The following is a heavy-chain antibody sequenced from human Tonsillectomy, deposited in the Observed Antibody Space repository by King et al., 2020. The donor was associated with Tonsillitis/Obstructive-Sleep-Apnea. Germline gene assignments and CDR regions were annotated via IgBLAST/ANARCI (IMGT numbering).Heavy chain of an antibody. CDR2: IYWDDDK. CDR1: GFSLSTTGVG. J-gene: IGHJ3*02. D-gene: IGHD5-18*01. CDR3: AHRKPQQPDGFDI. V-gene: IGHV2-5*02. Sequence: ITLKESGPTLVKPTQTLTLTCTLSGFSLSTTGVGVCCVRQPPGQALEWLALIYWDDDKRYSPSLKSRLTVTRETSKTQVVLTMTNMDPADTGTYYCAHRKPQQPDGFDIWGQGTLVTVSS.